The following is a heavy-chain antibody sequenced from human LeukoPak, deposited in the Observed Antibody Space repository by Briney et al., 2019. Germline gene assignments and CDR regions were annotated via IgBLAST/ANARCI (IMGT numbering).Heavy chain of an antibody. V-gene: IGHV1-18*01. D-gene: IGHD2-2*01. J-gene: IGHJ4*02. CDR2: ISAYNGNT. CDR1: GYTFTSYG. Sequence: GASVKVSCKASGYTFTSYGISWVRQAPGQGLEWMGWISAYNGNTNYAQKLQGRVTMTTDASTSTAYMELRSLRSDDTAVYYCARELGYCSSTSCRSIDYWGQGTLVTVSS. CDR3: ARELGYCSSTSCRSIDY.